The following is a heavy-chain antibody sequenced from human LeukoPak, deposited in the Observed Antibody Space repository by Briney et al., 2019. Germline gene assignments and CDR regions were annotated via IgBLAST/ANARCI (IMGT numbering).Heavy chain of an antibody. V-gene: IGHV1-18*01. J-gene: IGHJ4*02. CDR1: GYTFTSYG. Sequence: ASVKVSCKASGYTFTSYGISWVRQAPGQGLEWMGWISAYNGNTNYAQKLQGRVTMTTDTSTSTAYMELRSLRSDDTAVYYRARELGSHYDFWSGYYTGYYFDYWGQGTLVTVSS. CDR3: ARELGSHYDFWSGYYTGYYFDY. D-gene: IGHD3-3*01. CDR2: ISAYNGNT.